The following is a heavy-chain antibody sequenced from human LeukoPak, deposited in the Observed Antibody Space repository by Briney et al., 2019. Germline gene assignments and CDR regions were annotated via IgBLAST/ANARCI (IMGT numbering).Heavy chain of an antibody. D-gene: IGHD6-19*01. Sequence: GASVKVSCKASGYTFTTYTMNWVRQAPGQGLEWMGWINTNTGNPTYALGFTGRFVLSLDTSVSTAYLQISTLKADDTAVYYCARGGRSGWSNYDYWGQGTLVTVSS. J-gene: IGHJ4*02. V-gene: IGHV7-4-1*02. CDR3: ARGGRSGWSNYDY. CDR1: GYTFTTYT. CDR2: INTNTGNP.